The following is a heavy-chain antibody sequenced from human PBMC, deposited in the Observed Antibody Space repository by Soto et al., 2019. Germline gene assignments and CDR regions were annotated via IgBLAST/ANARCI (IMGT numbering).Heavy chain of an antibody. D-gene: IGHD3-3*01. J-gene: IGHJ6*02. CDR2: IHHSGST. CDR3: ARFTIFGVVPYYYYGMDG. Sequence: SGTLSVTRAVHCGSFSGFYWSWSRQPPREGLEWIGEIHHSGSTNYNPSLKSRVTISVDTSKNQFSLKLSSVTAADTAVYYCARFTIFGVVPYYYYGMDGWGQGTTVTVS. CDR1: CGSFSGFY. V-gene: IGHV4-34*01.